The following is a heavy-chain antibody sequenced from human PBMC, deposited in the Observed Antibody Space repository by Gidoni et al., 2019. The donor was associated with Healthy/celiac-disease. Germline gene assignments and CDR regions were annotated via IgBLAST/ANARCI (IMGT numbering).Heavy chain of an antibody. J-gene: IGHJ4*02. CDR3: ATGGPYDSIGLDY. CDR1: GGSISSYY. CDR2: IYYSGST. D-gene: IGHD3-22*01. Sequence: QAQLQESGPGLVKPSETLSLTCTVSGGSISSYYWSWIRQPPGKGLEWIGYIYYSGSTNYNPSLKSRVTISVDTSKNQFSLKLSSVTAADTAVYYCATGGPYDSIGLDYWGQGTLVTVSS. V-gene: IGHV4-59*01.